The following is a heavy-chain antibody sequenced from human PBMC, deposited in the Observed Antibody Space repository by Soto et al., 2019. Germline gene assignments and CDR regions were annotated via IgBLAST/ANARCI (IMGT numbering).Heavy chain of an antibody. V-gene: IGHV3-13*01. Sequence: GGSLRLSCAASGFTFSSYDMHWVRQATGKGLEWVSAIGTAGDTYYPGSVKGRFTISRENAKNSLYLQMNSLRAGDTAVYYCARENHDYGDYGWFDPWGQGTLVTVSS. J-gene: IGHJ5*02. D-gene: IGHD4-17*01. CDR3: ARENHDYGDYGWFDP. CDR1: GFTFSSYD. CDR2: IGTAGDT.